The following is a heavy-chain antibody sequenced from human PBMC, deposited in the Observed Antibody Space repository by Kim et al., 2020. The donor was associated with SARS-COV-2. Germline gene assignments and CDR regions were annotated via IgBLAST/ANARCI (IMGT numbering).Heavy chain of an antibody. CDR3: TSVPGMTLAFWDAFD. D-gene: IGHD1-1*01. J-gene: IGHJ3*02. CDR2: SRSKVNGYAT. CDR1: GFTFSDSA. Sequence: GGSLRLSCGASGFTFSDSAMHWVRRASGKGLEWLGRSRSKVNGYATAYSASVRGRITISRDDSRNTAYLQMNSLKTEDTAVYYCTSVPGMTLAFWDAFD. V-gene: IGHV3-73*01.